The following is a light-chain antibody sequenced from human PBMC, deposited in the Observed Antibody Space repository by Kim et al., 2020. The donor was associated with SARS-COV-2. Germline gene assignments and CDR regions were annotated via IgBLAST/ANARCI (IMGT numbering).Light chain of an antibody. Sequence: ASVGDRVTITCRASQSVSSDLNWYQQKPGKAPKVLIYGASSLQSGVPSRFSGSGSGTDFTLTINSLQPEDFATYYCQQSYSTPRTFGPGTKVDIK. CDR1: QSVSSD. V-gene: IGKV1-39*01. J-gene: IGKJ3*01. CDR3: QQSYSTPRT. CDR2: GAS.